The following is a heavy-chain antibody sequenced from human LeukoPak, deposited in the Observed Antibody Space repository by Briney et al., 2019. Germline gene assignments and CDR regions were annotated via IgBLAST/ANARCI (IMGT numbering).Heavy chain of an antibody. V-gene: IGHV3-23*01. CDR2: ISGSGDIT. Sequence: GSLRLSCAASGFTFSDYAMSWVRQAPGKGLEWVSAISGSGDITYYADSVTGRFTISRDNSKNTLYLQMNSLRAEDTAVYYCARERLEDYYDSSGYPDAFDIWGQGTMVTVSS. D-gene: IGHD3-22*01. CDR1: GFTFSDYA. J-gene: IGHJ3*02. CDR3: ARERLEDYYDSSGYPDAFDI.